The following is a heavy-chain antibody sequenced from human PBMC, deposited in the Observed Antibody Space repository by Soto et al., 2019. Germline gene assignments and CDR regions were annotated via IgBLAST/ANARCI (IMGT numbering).Heavy chain of an antibody. CDR3: ATFPVYDSSVYYPCSYYYYGMDV. Sequence: PGGSLRLSCAASGFTFSSYAMSWVRQAPGKGLEWVSAISGSGGSTYYADSVKGRFTISRDNSKNTLYLQMNSLRAEDTAVYYCATFPVYDSSVYYPCSYYYYGMDVWGQGTTVIVSS. CDR2: ISGSGGST. CDR1: GFTFSSYA. J-gene: IGHJ6*02. D-gene: IGHD3-22*01. V-gene: IGHV3-23*01.